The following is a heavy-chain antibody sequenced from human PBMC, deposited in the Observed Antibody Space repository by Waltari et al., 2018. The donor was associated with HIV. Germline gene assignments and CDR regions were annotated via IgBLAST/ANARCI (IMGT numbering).Heavy chain of an antibody. J-gene: IGHJ6*02. CDR1: GFTFSKYW. V-gene: IGHV3-7*01. CDR2: IKKDGSEI. D-gene: IGHD3-16*01. CDR3: AREGYLQKCLKYYYYGMDV. Sequence: QLAESGGGLVPPVGSLRLSCSVSGFTFSKYWMSWVRQAPGKGLEWVANIKKDGSEIYDADSVRGRFTISRDNSKNSLYLQMTRLRGEDSGVYYCAREGYLQKCLKYYYYGMDVWGQGTTVIVSS.